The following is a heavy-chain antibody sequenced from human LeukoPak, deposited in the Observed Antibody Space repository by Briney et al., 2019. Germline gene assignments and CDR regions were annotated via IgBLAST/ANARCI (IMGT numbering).Heavy chain of an antibody. CDR2: MNQDGSAK. V-gene: IGHV3-7*01. CDR3: ATYTHWVAGDV. Sequence: GGSLRLSCAASGFTFSDSWMSWVRQAPGQGLEGVANMNQDGSAKGYVDSVKGRCTISRDNARNSLYLQMSSLRPEDTAVYYCATYTHWVAGDVWGQGTTVTVSS. CDR1: GFTFSDSW. D-gene: IGHD3-16*01. J-gene: IGHJ6*02.